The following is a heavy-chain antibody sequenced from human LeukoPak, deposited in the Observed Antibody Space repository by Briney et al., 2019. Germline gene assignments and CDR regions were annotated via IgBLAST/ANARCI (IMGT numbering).Heavy chain of an antibody. CDR3: AKTLRELSGGAFDI. CDR2: IRYDGSNK. CDR1: GFTFSSYG. V-gene: IGHV3-30*02. Sequence: GGSLRLSCAASGFTFSSYGMHWVRQAPGKGLEWVAFIRYDGSNKYYADSVKGRFTISRDNSKNTLYLQKNSLRAEDTAVYYCAKTLRELSGGAFDIWGQGTMVTVSS. D-gene: IGHD1-26*01. J-gene: IGHJ3*02.